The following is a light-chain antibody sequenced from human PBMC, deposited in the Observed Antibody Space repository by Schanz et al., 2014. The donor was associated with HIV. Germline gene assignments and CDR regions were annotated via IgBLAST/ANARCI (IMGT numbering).Light chain of an antibody. V-gene: IGLV2-11*01. CDR3: SSYAATSNVL. CDR2: DVT. CDR1: SSDVGAYDY. Sequence: QSVLNQPRSVSGSPGQSVTIFCTGTSSDVGAYDYVSWYQQHPGKAPKLIIYDVTNRPSGVSHRFSGSKSGNTASLTVSGLQADDEADYYCSSYAATSNVLFGGGTKLTVL. J-gene: IGLJ3*02.